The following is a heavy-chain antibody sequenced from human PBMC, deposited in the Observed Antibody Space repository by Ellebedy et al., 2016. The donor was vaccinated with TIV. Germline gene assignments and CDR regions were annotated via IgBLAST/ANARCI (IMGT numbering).Heavy chain of an antibody. J-gene: IGHJ6*03. D-gene: IGHD6-19*01. CDR2: SYWNGDR. CDR1: GFSITSSGVA. V-gene: IGHV2-5*04. Sequence: SGPTLVKPTQTLTLTCTFSGFSITSSGVAVAWVRQAPGEALEWLAISYWNGDRRYSPSVESRLTITEDAAKNLVSLTMTNMDPVDTGTYYLANNAGHGTGWSHSYNYYVDVWGKGTTVTVSS. CDR3: ANNAGHGTGWSHSYNYYVDV.